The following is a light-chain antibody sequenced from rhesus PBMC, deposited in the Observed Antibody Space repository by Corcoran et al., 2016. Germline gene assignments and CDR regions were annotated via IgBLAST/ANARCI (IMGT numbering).Light chain of an antibody. CDR1: SLKTFS. CDR2: GNT. CDR3: LSWDDHFNYS. Sequence: SSGLTQEPALSVALGHTVRMTCQGDSLKTFSASWYQHKPGQVPVLVIYGNTYRPSGIPGRFSGSWSGNIASLTITVSQVEDEADYYCLSWDDHFNYSFPGGTRLTVL. J-gene: IGLJ1*01. V-gene: IGLV3S11*01.